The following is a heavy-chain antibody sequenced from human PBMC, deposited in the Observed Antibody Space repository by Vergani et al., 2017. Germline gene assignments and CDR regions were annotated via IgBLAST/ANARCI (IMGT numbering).Heavy chain of an antibody. CDR2: IYHSGST. D-gene: IGHD6-13*01. CDR1: GYSISSGYY. CDR3: ARHAGYSSSWIWDY. Sequence: QVQLQESGPGLVKPSETPSLTCAVSGYSISSGYYWGWIRQPPGKGLEWIGSIYHSGSTYYNPSLKSRVTISVDTSKNQFSLKLSSVTAADTAVYYCARHAGYSSSWIWDYWGQGTLVTVSS. J-gene: IGHJ4*02. V-gene: IGHV4-38-2*01.